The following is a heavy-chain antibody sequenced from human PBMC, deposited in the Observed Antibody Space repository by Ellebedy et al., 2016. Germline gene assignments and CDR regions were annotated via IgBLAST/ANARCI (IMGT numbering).Heavy chain of an antibody. D-gene: IGHD3-9*01. CDR1: GYNFTNYY. V-gene: IGHV1-2*04. CDR3: ERGVGYDILTGYYLDYFDY. J-gene: IGHJ4*02. CDR2: INPNSGGT. Sequence: ASVKVSXXASGYNFTNYYMHWVRQAPGQGLEWMGWINPNSGGTNYAQKFQGWVTMTRDTSISTAYMELSRLRSDDTAVYNCERGVGYDILTGYYLDYFDYWGQGTLVTVSS.